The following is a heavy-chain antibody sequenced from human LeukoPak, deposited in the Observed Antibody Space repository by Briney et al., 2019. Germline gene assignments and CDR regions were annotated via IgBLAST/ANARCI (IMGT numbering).Heavy chain of an antibody. CDR3: AKRELDSGSYFFDY. CDR2: VGTSGADT. Sequence: GSLRLSCGASGFTFSSYAISWVRQAPGKGLEWVSAVGTSGADTHYADSVKGRFTISRDNSRNTLYLQMNSLRAEDTAVYYCAKRELDSGSYFFDYWGQGTLVTVSS. CDR1: GFTFSSYA. J-gene: IGHJ4*02. V-gene: IGHV3-23*01. D-gene: IGHD3-10*01.